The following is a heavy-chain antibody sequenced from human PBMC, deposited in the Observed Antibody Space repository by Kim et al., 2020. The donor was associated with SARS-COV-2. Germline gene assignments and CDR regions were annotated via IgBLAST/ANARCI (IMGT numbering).Heavy chain of an antibody. V-gene: IGHV3-53*01. J-gene: IGHJ6*02. D-gene: IGHD3-22*01. CDR1: GFTVSSNY. CDR3: AATYYYDSSGYIYYYGMDV. CDR2: IYSGGST. Sequence: GGSLRLSCAASGFTVSSNYMSWVRQAPGKGLEWVSVIYSGGSTYYADSVKGRFTISRDNSKNTLYLQMNSLRAEDTAVYYCAATYYYDSSGYIYYYGMDVWGQGTTVTVSS.